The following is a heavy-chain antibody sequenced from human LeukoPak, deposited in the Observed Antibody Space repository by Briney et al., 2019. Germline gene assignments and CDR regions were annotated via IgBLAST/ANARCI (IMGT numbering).Heavy chain of an antibody. CDR3: AKAFYYDSSGSYPGFDY. CDR1: GFSFSSYG. V-gene: IGHV3-30*18. J-gene: IGHJ4*02. D-gene: IGHD3-22*01. CDR2: ISYDGSNK. Sequence: GRSLRLSCAASGFSFSSYGMHWVRQAPGKGLEWVAVISYDGSNKYYADSVKGRFAISRDNSKNTLYLQMNSLRAEDTAVYYCAKAFYYDSSGSYPGFDYWGQGTLVTVSS.